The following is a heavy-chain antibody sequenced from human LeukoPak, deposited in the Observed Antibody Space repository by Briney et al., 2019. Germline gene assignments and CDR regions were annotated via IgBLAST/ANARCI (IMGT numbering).Heavy chain of an antibody. CDR2: INQDGTEK. D-gene: IGHD3-10*01. CDR1: GFTFSSYW. Sequence: PGGSLRLSCAASGFTFSSYWMNWVRQAPGKGLEWVASINQDGTEKYSVDSVKGRFTISRDNAKKSLFLQMNSLRAEDTAIYYCAKDLMRDRWFGESWGQGTLVTVSS. CDR3: AKDLMRDRWFGES. J-gene: IGHJ5*02. V-gene: IGHV3-7*01.